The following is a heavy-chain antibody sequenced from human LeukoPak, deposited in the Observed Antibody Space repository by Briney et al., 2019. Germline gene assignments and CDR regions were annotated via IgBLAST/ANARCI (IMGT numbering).Heavy chain of an antibody. Sequence: GGSLRLSCAASGFTFDDYAMHWVRQAPGKGLEWVSLISWDGGSTYYADSVKGRFTISRDNSKNSLYLQMNSLRAEDTALYYCAKNYYGGDSSSWYSLFDYWGQGTLVTVSS. CDR1: GFTFDDYA. CDR3: AKNYYGGDSSSWYSLFDY. J-gene: IGHJ4*02. CDR2: ISWDGGST. D-gene: IGHD6-13*01. V-gene: IGHV3-43D*03.